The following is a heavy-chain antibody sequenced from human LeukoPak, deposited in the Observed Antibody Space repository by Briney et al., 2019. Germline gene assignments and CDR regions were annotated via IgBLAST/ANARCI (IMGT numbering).Heavy chain of an antibody. Sequence: GASVKVSCKASGYTFTSYDINWVRQATGQGLEWMGWMNPNSGNTGYAQKFQGRVTMTRNTSISTAYMELSSLRSEDTAVYYCASLAGGSYYYHGMDVWGQGTTVTVSS. V-gene: IGHV1-8*01. D-gene: IGHD3-16*01. CDR2: MNPNSGNT. CDR3: ASLAGGSYYYHGMDV. J-gene: IGHJ6*02. CDR1: GYTFTSYD.